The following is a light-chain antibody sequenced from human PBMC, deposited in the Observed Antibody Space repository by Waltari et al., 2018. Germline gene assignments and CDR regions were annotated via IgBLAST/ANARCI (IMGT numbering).Light chain of an antibody. J-gene: IGLJ1*01. V-gene: IGLV1-40*01. CDR2: ANN. CDR1: NSNIGAGYD. Sequence: QSVLTQPPSVSGAPGQRVTISCTGSNSNIGAGYDVHWYQQLPTKAPKLLIFANNNRPSGVPDRFSGSRSGPSASLAITGLQAEDEADYYCQSYESSLSHSFFGTGTKVSVL. CDR3: QSYESSLSHSF.